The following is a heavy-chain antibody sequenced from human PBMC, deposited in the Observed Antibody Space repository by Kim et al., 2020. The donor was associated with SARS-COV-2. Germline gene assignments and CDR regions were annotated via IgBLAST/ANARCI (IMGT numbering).Heavy chain of an antibody. Sequence: GESLKISCQGSADSFTYYWITWVRQMPGKGLEWMGRIDPTDSYTNYSPSFEGHVSISFDQSVRTAYLQWSRLQASDSAFYYCAQSRWGGNYTPLHNWGQG. CDR2: IDPTDSYT. CDR3: AQSRWGGNYTPLHN. V-gene: IGHV5-10-1*01. D-gene: IGHD2-2*02. J-gene: IGHJ1*01. CDR1: ADSFTYYW.